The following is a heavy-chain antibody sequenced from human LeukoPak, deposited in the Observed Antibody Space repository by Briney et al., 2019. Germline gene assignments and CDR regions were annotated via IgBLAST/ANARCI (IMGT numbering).Heavy chain of an antibody. Sequence: SETLSLTCAVSGGPFSGYFWSWIRQSSGKGLEWIGEIHNSGTTNYNPSPNSRVTISEDTSKNQFYLNLSSVTAADTAVYYCARRYYYNLGSFPFDFWGQGTLVTVSS. CDR2: IHNSGTT. CDR3: ARRYYYNLGSFPFDF. D-gene: IGHD3-10*01. V-gene: IGHV4-34*01. J-gene: IGHJ4*02. CDR1: GGPFSGYF.